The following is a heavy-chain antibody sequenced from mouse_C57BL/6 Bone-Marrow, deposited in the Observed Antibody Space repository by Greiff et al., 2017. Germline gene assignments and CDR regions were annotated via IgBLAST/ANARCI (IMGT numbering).Heavy chain of an antibody. CDR3: ARCGSSYDYAMDY. Sequence: VQLQQSGPVLVKPGASVKMSCKASGYTFTDYYMNWVKQSHGKSLEWIGVINPYNGGTSYNQKFKGKATLTVDKSSSTAYMELNSLTSEDSAVYYCARCGSSYDYAMDYWGQGTSVTVSS. V-gene: IGHV1-19*01. D-gene: IGHD1-1*01. CDR2: INPYNGGT. J-gene: IGHJ4*01. CDR1: GYTFTDYY.